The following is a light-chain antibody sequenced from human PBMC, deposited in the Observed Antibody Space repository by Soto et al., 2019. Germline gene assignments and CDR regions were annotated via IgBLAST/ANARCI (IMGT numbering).Light chain of an antibody. CDR1: QSVSNY. V-gene: IGKV3-15*01. CDR3: QHYNNWPFT. Sequence: EIEMTQSPATLSVSPGERATLSCRASQSVSNYLAWYQQKPGQAPRLLIYGAFTRATGIPDRFSGSGSGTDFTLTINSLQSEDFASYYCQHYNNWPFTFGPGTKVDIK. J-gene: IGKJ3*01. CDR2: GAF.